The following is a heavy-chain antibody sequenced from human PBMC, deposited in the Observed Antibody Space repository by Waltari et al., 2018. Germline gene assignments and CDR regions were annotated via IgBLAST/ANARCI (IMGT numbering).Heavy chain of an antibody. CDR2: VNNGGDDT. V-gene: IGHV3-23*01. D-gene: IGHD3-10*01. J-gene: IGHJ4*02. CDR1: GFTLSCCA. CDR3: AKLAVISAWYFDY. Sequence: EVKVLESGGGLVQPGGCLRLSCAASGFTLSCCAMSWVRQAPGKWLEWVSTVNNGGDDTYYADSVRGRFTISRDNSKNTLYLQVNSLRAEDTAIYYCAKLAVISAWYFDYWGQGTLVTVSS.